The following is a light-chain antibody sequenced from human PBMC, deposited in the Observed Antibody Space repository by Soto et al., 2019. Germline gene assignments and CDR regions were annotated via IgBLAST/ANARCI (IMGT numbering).Light chain of an antibody. V-gene: IGLV2-14*01. J-gene: IGLJ1*01. Sequence: VLTQPASVSGSPGQSITISCTGTSSDIGAYNYVSWYQQHPGKAPKLLIYDVNYRPSGVSNRLSGSKSGNTASLTISGLQAEDEADYYCSSYAISSAYVFGTGTKVTVL. CDR3: SSYAISSAYV. CDR2: DVN. CDR1: SSDIGAYNY.